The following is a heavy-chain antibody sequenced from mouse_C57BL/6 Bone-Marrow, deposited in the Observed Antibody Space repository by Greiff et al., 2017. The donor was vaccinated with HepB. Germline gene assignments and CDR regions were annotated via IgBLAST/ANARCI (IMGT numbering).Heavy chain of an antibody. D-gene: IGHD2-2*01. CDR2: IYPGDGDT. CDR3: ARWGGYLYYFDY. V-gene: IGHV1-82*01. Sequence: QVQLQESGPELVKPGASVKISCKASGYAFSSSWMNWVKQRPGKGLEWIGRIYPGDGDTNYNGKFKGKATLTADKSSSTAYMQLSSLTSEDSAVYFCARWGGYLYYFDYWGQGTTLTVSS. CDR1: GYAFSSSW. J-gene: IGHJ2*01.